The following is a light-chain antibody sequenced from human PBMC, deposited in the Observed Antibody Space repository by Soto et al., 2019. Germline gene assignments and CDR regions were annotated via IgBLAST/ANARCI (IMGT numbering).Light chain of an antibody. CDR1: SSDVGGYNY. J-gene: IGLJ1*01. CDR3: SSYAGSNNV. Sequence: SVLTQPPSASGPHGQSDTISSNETSSDVGGYNYVSWYQQHPGKAPKLMIYDVGKRPSGVPDRFSGSKSGNTASLTVSGLQAEDEADYYCSSYAGSNNVFGTGTKVPVL. CDR2: DVG. V-gene: IGLV2-8*01.